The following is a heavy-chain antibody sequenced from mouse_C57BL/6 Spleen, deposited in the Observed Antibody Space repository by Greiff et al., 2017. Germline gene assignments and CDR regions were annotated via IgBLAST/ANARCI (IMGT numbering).Heavy chain of an antibody. CDR2: INPNNGGT. CDR3: GCGVITTVVTNKAWDY. D-gene: IGHD1-1*01. CDR1: GYTFTDYY. J-gene: IGHJ4*01. V-gene: IGHV1-26*01. Sequence: EVQLQQSGPELVKPGASVKLSCKASGYTFTDYYMNWVKQSHGKSLEWIGDINPNNGGTSYNQKFKGKATLTVDKSHSTAYIELRSLTSKDSAVYYGGCGVITTVVTNKAWDYGGQGTSVTVSS.